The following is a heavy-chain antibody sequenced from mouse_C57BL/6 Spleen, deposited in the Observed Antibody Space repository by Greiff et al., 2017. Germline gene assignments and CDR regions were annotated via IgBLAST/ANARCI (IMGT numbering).Heavy chain of an antibody. CDR3: AATVVAPYYDMDY. J-gene: IGHJ4*01. CDR1: GYAFSSSW. D-gene: IGHD1-1*01. Sequence: QVQLKESGPELVKPGASVKISCKASGYAFSSSWMNWVKQRPGKGLEWIGRIYPGDGDTNYNGKFKGKATLTADKSSSTAYMQLSRLASEDSAVYFCAATVVAPYYDMDYWCQGTSVTVSS. V-gene: IGHV1-82*01. CDR2: IYPGDGDT.